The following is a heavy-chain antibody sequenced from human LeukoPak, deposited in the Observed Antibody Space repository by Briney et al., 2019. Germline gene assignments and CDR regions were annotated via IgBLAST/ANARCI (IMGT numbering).Heavy chain of an antibody. CDR3: ARGNIMITFGGVIVIPYNWFDP. CDR2: INHSGST. CDR1: GGSFSGYY. V-gene: IGHV4-34*01. J-gene: IGHJ5*02. D-gene: IGHD3-16*02. Sequence: PSETLSLTCAVYGGSFSGYYWSWIRQPPGKGLEWIGEINHSGSTNYNPSLKSRVTISVDTSKNQFSLKLSSVTAADTAVYYCARGNIMITFGGVIVIPYNWFDPWGQGTLVTVSS.